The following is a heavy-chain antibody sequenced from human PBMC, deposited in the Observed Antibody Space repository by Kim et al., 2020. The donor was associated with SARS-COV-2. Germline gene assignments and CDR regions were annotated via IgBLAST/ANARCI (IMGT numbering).Heavy chain of an antibody. Sequence: SETLSLTCAVSGGSISSGGYSWSWIRQPPGKGLEWIGYIYHSGSTYYNPSLKSRVTISVDRSKNQFSLKLSSVTAADTAVYYCARDLDAFDIWGQGTMVTVSS. V-gene: IGHV4-30-2*01. CDR3: ARDLDAFDI. CDR1: GGSISSGGYS. J-gene: IGHJ3*02. CDR2: IYHSGST.